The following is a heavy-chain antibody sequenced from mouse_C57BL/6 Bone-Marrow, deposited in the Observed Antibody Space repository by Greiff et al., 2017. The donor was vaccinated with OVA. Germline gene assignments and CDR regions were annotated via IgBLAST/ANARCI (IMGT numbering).Heavy chain of an antibody. Sequence: VHLVESGPGLVAPSQSLSITCTVSGFSLTSYGVDWVRQSPGKGLEWLGIIWGVGSTNYNSALKSRLSISKDNSKSQVFLKMSSLQTDDTAMYYCASVGVLWYGFAYWGQGTLVTVSA. J-gene: IGHJ3*01. CDR1: GFSLTSYG. CDR3: ASVGVLWYGFAY. V-gene: IGHV2-6*01. CDR2: IWGVGST. D-gene: IGHD2-1*01.